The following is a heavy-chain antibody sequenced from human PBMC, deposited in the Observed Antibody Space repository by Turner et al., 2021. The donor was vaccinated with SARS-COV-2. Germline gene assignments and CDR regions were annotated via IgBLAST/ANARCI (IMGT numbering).Heavy chain of an antibody. Sequence: VQLVESGGGLLQPVGSLRSSCAAPGFTVSSNYMSWVRQAPGKRLEWVSVIYSRGGKCNANTVKDQFTITGDNAKNTLYLQMNGLEAEDTAGYNCAGDYGDYCLDYWGQGTLVTVSS. V-gene: IGHV3-53*01. CDR1: GFTVSSNY. J-gene: IGHJ4*02. CDR2: IYSRGGK. CDR3: AGDYGDYCLDY. D-gene: IGHD4-17*01.